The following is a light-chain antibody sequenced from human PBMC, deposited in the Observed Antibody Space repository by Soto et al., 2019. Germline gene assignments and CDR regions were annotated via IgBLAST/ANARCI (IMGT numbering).Light chain of an antibody. CDR3: QQRSSWPLT. Sequence: EVVLIQFLAILSLSPGDRATLSCRANESVSTYLAWYQHKPGQSPRLLLYETSKRATGIPARFSGSGSGTDFTLTIVSLEPEDFVFYYCQQRSSWPLTFGGGTKVDIK. J-gene: IGKJ4*01. CDR1: ESVSTY. V-gene: IGKV3-11*01. CDR2: ETS.